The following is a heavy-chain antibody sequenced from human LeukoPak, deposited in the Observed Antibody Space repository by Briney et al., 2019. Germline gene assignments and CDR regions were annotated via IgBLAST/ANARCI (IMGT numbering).Heavy chain of an antibody. D-gene: IGHD2-21*02. Sequence: PGGSLRLSCAASGFAFSTYWIHWVRQAPGKGLVWVSRIDSDGLSTIYADSVKGRFTISRDSAKNTLYLQMNSLRAEDTAVYYCARGGGDHAFDIWGQGTMVTVSS. J-gene: IGHJ3*02. V-gene: IGHV3-74*01. CDR2: IDSDGLST. CDR1: GFAFSTYW. CDR3: ARGGGDHAFDI.